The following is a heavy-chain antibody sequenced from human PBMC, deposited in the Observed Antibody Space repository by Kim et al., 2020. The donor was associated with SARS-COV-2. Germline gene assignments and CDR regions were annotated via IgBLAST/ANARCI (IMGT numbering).Heavy chain of an antibody. CDR1: GGSFSGYY. CDR3: AREGGGHCSSTSCHRIDAFDI. J-gene: IGHJ3*02. Sequence: SETLSLTCAVYGGSFSGYYWSWIRQPPGKGLEWIGEINHSGSTNYNPSLKSRVTISVDTSKNQFSLKLSSVTAADTAVYYCAREGGGHCSSTSCHRIDAFDIWGQGTMVTVSS. V-gene: IGHV4-34*01. D-gene: IGHD2-2*01. CDR2: INHSGST.